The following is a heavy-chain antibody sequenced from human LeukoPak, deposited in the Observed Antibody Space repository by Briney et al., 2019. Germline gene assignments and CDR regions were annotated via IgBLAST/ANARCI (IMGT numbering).Heavy chain of an antibody. D-gene: IGHD3-22*01. Sequence: PSETLSLTCAVYGGSFSGYYWSWIRQPPGKGLERIGEINHSGSTNYNPSLKSRVTISVDTSKNQFSLKLSSVTAADTAVYYCARGLTYYYDSSGANWFDPWGQGTLVTVSS. CDR1: GGSFSGYY. CDR2: INHSGST. CDR3: ARGLTYYYDSSGANWFDP. V-gene: IGHV4-34*01. J-gene: IGHJ5*02.